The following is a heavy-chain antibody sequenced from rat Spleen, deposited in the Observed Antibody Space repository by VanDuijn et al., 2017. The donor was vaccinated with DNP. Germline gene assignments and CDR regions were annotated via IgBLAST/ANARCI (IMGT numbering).Heavy chain of an antibody. CDR2: ITSSGGGS. CDR3: TTDFERGY. Sequence: EVQLVESGGGLVQPGRSLKLSCAASGFTFNDYWMTWIRQAPGKGLEWIASITSSGGGSFYSDSVKGRFTISRDNAKSTLYLQMDSLRSEDTATYYCTTDFERGYWGQGVMVTVSS. D-gene: IGHD1-11*01. J-gene: IGHJ2*01. V-gene: IGHV5-31*01. CDR1: GFTFNDYW.